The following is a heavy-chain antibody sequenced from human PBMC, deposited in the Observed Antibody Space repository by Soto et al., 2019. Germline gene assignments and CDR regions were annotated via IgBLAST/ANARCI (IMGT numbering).Heavy chain of an antibody. D-gene: IGHD2-2*01. CDR2: ISGSGGST. CDR3: AKYGDDIVVVPGAHFDF. CDR1: GFTFSSYA. V-gene: IGHV3-23*01. J-gene: IGHJ4*02. Sequence: EVRLLESGGGLVQPGGSLRLSCAASGFTFSSYAMSWVRQAPGKGLEWVSSISGSGGSTYYEESVKGRFSISRDNSKNTLFLHMNSLRAEDTAVYYCAKYGDDIVVVPGAHFDFWGQGALVTVSS.